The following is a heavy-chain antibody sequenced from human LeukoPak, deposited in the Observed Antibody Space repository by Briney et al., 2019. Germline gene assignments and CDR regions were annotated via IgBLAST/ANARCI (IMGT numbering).Heavy chain of an antibody. D-gene: IGHD6-6*01. CDR2: INHSEST. V-gene: IGHV4-34*01. CDR3: ARGRVLGSSSPFDY. CDR1: VGPFRGYY. Sequence: TSETLSLTCAVYVGPFRGYYWSWIRQPPGKGLERIGEINHSESTNYNPSLKSRVTISVDTSKNQFSLELSSVTAADTAVYYCARGRVLGSSSPFDYWGQGSLVTVS. J-gene: IGHJ4*02.